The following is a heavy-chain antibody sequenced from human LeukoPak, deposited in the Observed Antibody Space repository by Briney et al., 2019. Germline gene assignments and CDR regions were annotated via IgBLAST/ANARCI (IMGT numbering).Heavy chain of an antibody. CDR3: ARGYRYCSSTSCYTSSDYYYYYMDV. CDR2: IMPIFGTA. D-gene: IGHD2-2*02. V-gene: IGHV1-69*13. J-gene: IGHJ6*03. Sequence: GASVKVSCKASGGTFSSYAISWVRQAPGQGLEWMGGIMPIFGTANYAQKFQGRVTITADESTSTAYMELSSLRSEDTAVYYCARGYRYCSSTSCYTSSDYYYYYMDVWGKGTTVTVSS. CDR1: GGTFSSYA.